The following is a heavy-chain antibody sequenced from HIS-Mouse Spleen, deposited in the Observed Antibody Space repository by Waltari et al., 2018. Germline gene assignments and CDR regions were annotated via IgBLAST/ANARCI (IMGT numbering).Heavy chain of an antibody. Sequence: QLQLQESGPGLVKPSETLSLTCTVPGGSISSSSYYCGWLPQPPGKGRGWIGGIYYKGDTCYHPSLKRRVTISEDTSKNQFSLKLSPVTAADTAVYYCARAYIAAAGPYFDYWGQGTLVTVSS. CDR3: ARAYIAAAGPYFDY. V-gene: IGHV4-39*07. J-gene: IGHJ4*02. CDR1: GGSISSSSYY. CDR2: IYYKGDT. D-gene: IGHD6-13*01.